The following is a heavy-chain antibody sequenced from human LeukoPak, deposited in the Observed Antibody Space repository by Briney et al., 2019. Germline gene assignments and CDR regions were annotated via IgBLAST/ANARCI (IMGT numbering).Heavy chain of an antibody. D-gene: IGHD2-2*02. CDR3: ARGRYCSSTSCYKAFDI. Sequence: GGSLRLSCAASGFTFSTYWMYWVRQAPGKGLVWVSRINSEGSRTSYADSVKGRVTISRDNAKNTLYLQMNSLRAENTAVYYCARGRYCSSTSCYKAFDIWGQGTKVTVSS. V-gene: IGHV3-74*01. CDR2: INSEGSRT. CDR1: GFTFSTYW. J-gene: IGHJ3*02.